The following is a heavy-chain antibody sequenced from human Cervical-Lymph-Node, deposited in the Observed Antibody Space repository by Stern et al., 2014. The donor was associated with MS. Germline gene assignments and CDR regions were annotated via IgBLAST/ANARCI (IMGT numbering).Heavy chain of an antibody. CDR1: GYTFTSHY. J-gene: IGHJ4*02. D-gene: IGHD3/OR15-3a*01. CDR2: ISPSGDSA. V-gene: IGHV1-46*01. Sequence: QVQLVQSGAEVKKPGASVKVSCKASGYTFTSHYMHWVRQAPGQGLEGVGIISPSGDSASYAQKFQGRVTMTRDTSTSTVYMELSSLRSEDTAVYYCASGTGSKRPTGNYWGQGTLVTVSS. CDR3: ASGTGSKRPTGNY.